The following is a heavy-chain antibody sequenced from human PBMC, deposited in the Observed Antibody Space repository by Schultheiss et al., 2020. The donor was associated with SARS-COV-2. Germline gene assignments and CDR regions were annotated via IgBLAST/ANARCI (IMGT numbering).Heavy chain of an antibody. Sequence: GGSLRLSCAASGFTFSSYWMHWVRQAPGKGLVWVSRINSDGSSTSYADSVKGRFTISRDNAKNTLYLQMNSLRAEDTAVYYCAKENSSGWYAFDYWGQGTLVTVSS. CDR2: INSDGSST. D-gene: IGHD6-19*01. CDR3: AKENSSGWYAFDY. J-gene: IGHJ4*02. CDR1: GFTFSSYW. V-gene: IGHV3-74*01.